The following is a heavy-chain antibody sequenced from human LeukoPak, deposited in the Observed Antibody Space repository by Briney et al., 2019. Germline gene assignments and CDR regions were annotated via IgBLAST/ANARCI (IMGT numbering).Heavy chain of an antibody. V-gene: IGHV5-51*01. CDR1: GYSFTSYW. CDR3: ARATSSGSYRSYYYYGMDV. Sequence: GESLKISCKGSGYSFTSYWIGWVRQMPGKGLEWMGLIYPGDSDTRYSPSFQGQVTISADKSISTAYLQWSSLKASDTAMYYCARATSSGSYRSYYYYGMDVWGQGTTVTVSS. D-gene: IGHD1-26*01. CDR2: IYPGDSDT. J-gene: IGHJ6*02.